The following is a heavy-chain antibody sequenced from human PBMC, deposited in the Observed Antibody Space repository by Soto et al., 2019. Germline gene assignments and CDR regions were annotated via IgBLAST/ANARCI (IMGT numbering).Heavy chain of an antibody. D-gene: IGHD5-18*01. Sequence: SVKVSCKASGGTFGSQGIAWVRQAPGRGLEWMGGFIAMLGTPTYAKKVQGRATISADESLTSSYLELRSLRSEDTGVYFCARGAMANFDYWGQGTVVTVSS. V-gene: IGHV1-69*13. CDR1: GGTFGSQG. J-gene: IGHJ4*02. CDR2: FIAMLGTP. CDR3: ARGAMANFDY.